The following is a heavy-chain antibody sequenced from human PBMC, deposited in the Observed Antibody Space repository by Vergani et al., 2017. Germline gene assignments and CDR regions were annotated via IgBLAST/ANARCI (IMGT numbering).Heavy chain of an antibody. CDR3: ARDRIGVAAAGAGLDP. J-gene: IGHJ5*02. V-gene: IGHV3-33*01. CDR2: IWYDGSNK. D-gene: IGHD6-13*01. Sequence: QVQLVESGGGVVQPGRSLRLSCAASGFTFSSYGMHWVRQAPGKGLEWVAVIWYDGSNKYYADSVKGRFTISRDNSKNTLYLQMNSLRAEDTAVYYCARDRIGVAAAGAGLDPWGQGTLVTVSS. CDR1: GFTFSSYG.